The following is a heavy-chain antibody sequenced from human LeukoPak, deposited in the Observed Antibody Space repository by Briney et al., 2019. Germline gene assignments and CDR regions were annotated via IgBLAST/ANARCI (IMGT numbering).Heavy chain of an antibody. V-gene: IGHV4-34*01. D-gene: IGHD2-8*01. CDR2: INHSGST. CDR3: ARVPPPSVYCTNGVCYTGRDY. Sequence: SETLSLTCAVYGGSFSGYYWSWIRQPPGKGLEWIGEINHSGSTNYNPSLKSRVTISVDTSKNQFSLKLSSVTAADTAVYYCARVPPPSVYCTNGVCYTGRDYWGQGTLVTVSS. J-gene: IGHJ4*02. CDR1: GGSFSGYY.